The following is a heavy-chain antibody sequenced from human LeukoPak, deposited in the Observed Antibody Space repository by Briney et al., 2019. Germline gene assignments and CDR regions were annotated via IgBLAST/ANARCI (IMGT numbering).Heavy chain of an antibody. Sequence: ASVKVSCKVSGYTLTELSMHWVRQAPGKGLEWMGGFDPEDGETIYAQEFQGRVTMTEDTSTDTAYMELSSLRSEDTAVYYCATEIGYCSSTSCYDFDYWGQGTLVTVSS. CDR3: ATEIGYCSSTSCYDFDY. D-gene: IGHD2-2*01. CDR1: GYTLTELS. J-gene: IGHJ4*02. V-gene: IGHV1-24*01. CDR2: FDPEDGET.